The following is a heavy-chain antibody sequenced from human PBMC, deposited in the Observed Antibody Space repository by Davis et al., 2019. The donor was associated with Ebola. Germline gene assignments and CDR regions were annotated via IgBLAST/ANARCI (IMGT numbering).Heavy chain of an antibody. V-gene: IGHV3-53*04. J-gene: IGHJ5*02. CDR1: GFTVSSNY. Sequence: GESLKISCAASGFTVSSNYMSWVRQAPGKGLEWVSVIYSGGSTYYADSVKGRFTISRHNSKNTLYLQMNSLRAEDTAVYYCARGLAARLSILPKEDWFDPWGQGTLVTVSS. D-gene: IGHD6-6*01. CDR2: IYSGGST. CDR3: ARGLAARLSILPKEDWFDP.